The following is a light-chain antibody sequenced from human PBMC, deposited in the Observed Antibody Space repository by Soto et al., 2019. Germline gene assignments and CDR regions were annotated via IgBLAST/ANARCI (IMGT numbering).Light chain of an antibody. Sequence: ESVLTQSPDTLSLSPGERATLSCRASQSVSSSYLAWYQQKPGQAPRLLIYGASSRATGIPDRFSGSGSGTDLTLTISSLEPEDFALYYCQQYASSPWTFGQGTKVEI. J-gene: IGKJ1*01. CDR2: GAS. CDR3: QQYASSPWT. CDR1: QSVSSSY. V-gene: IGKV3-20*01.